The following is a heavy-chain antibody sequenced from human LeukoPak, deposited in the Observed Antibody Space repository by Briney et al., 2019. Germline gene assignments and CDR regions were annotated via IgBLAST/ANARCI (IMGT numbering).Heavy chain of an antibody. CDR2: INHSGST. D-gene: IGHD3-9*01. CDR3: ARRLRYFEGRNWFDP. J-gene: IGHJ5*02. V-gene: IGHV4-34*01. Sequence: SETLSLTCAVYGGSFSGYYWSWIRQPPGKGLEWIGEINHSGSTNYNPSLKSRVTISVDTSKNKLSLKLSSVTAADTAVYYCARRLRYFEGRNWFDPWGQGTLVTVSS. CDR1: GGSFSGYY.